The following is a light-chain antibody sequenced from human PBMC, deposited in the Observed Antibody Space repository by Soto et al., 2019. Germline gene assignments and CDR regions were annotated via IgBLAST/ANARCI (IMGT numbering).Light chain of an antibody. CDR2: GAS. CDR3: QQYKNWPPIT. CDR1: QSVNSS. V-gene: IGKV3-15*01. J-gene: IGKJ5*01. Sequence: EILRTQSPPTLSVSPGERATLSCGASQSVNSSLAWYQQRPGHAPRLLIYGASTRATGTPARFSGSGSGTEFTLTISSLQSEDFAVYYCQQYKNWPPITFGQGTRLEIK.